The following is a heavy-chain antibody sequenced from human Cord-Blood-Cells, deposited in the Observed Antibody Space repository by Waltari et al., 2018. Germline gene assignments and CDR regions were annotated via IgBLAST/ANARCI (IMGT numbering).Heavy chain of an antibody. V-gene: IGHV1-2*02. CDR2: INPNSGGT. CDR1: GYTFTGYY. D-gene: IGHD1-26*01. CDR3: ARDGSSGSYYRWFDP. J-gene: IGHJ5*02. Sequence: QVQLVQSGAEVKKPGASVKVSCKASGYTFTGYYMHWVRQAPGQGLELMGWINPNSGGTNYAQKFQGRVTMTRDTSISTAYMELSRLRSDDTAVYYCARDGSSGSYYRWFDPWGQGTLVTVSS.